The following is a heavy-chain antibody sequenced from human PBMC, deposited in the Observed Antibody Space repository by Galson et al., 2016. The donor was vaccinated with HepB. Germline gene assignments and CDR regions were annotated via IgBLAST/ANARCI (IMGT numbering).Heavy chain of an antibody. Sequence: SLRLSCAASGFPFTNYWMTWVRQAPGKGLEWVAVISYDGSNKYYADSVKGRFTISRDNSKNTLYLQMNSLRAEDTAVYYCAKDPKGYSGYGLFDYSGQGTLVTVSS. CDR2: ISYDGSNK. D-gene: IGHD5-12*01. V-gene: IGHV3-30*18. CDR3: AKDPKGYSGYGLFDY. J-gene: IGHJ4*02. CDR1: GFPFTNYW.